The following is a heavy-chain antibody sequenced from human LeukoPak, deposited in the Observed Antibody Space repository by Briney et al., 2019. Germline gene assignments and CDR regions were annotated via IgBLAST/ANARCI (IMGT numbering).Heavy chain of an antibody. Sequence: SETLSLTCTVSGSSISSSSYYWGWIRQPPGKGLEWIGSVYYSGSSYYNPSLKSRVTTSVDTFKNQLSLKLSSVTAADTAVYYCARHNGQYYYYYGMDVWGQGTTVTVSS. J-gene: IGHJ6*02. V-gene: IGHV4-39*01. D-gene: IGHD2-8*01. CDR2: VYYSGSS. CDR3: ARHNGQYYYYYGMDV. CDR1: GSSISSSSYY.